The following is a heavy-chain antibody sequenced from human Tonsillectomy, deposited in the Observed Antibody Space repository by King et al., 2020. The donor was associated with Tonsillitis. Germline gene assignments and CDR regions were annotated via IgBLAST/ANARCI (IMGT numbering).Heavy chain of an antibody. CDR1: GGSISSGGYY. J-gene: IGHJ5*02. V-gene: IGHV4-31*03. D-gene: IGHD3-10*01. Sequence: QLQESGPGLVKPSQTLSLTCTVSGGSISSGGYYWSWIRQHPGKGLEWIGYIYYSGSTYYNPSLKSRVTISVDTSKNQFSLKLCSVTAADTAVYYCASISPLTMVRGVIVCDPWGQGTLVTVSS. CDR3: ASISPLTMVRGVIVCDP. CDR2: IYYSGST.